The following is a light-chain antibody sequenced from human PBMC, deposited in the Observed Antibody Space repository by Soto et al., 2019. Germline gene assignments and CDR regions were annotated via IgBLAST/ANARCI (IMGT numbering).Light chain of an antibody. CDR1: SSDVGGYHY. V-gene: IGLV2-14*01. CDR2: DVS. Sequence: QSALTQPASVSGSPGQSITISCTGTSSDVGGYHYVSWYQQRPGKAPKLIIYDVSNRPSGVSDRFSGSTSGNTASLTISGLQAEDEADYYCSSYTTGSTWVFGGGTKVTVL. J-gene: IGLJ3*02. CDR3: SSYTTGSTWV.